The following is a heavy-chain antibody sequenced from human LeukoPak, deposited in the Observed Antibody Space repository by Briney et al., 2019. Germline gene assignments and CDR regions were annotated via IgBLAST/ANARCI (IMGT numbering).Heavy chain of an antibody. CDR1: GFTFSSYA. D-gene: IGHD2-15*01. J-gene: IGHJ4*02. V-gene: IGHV3-23*01. Sequence: GGSLRLSCAASGFTFSSYAMSWVRQAPGKGLEWVSAIRGSGGSTYYADSVKGRFTISRDNSKNTLYLQMNSLRAEDTAVYYCAKVPLGYCSSGTCYLDYWGQGTLVTVSS. CDR3: AKVPLGYCSSGTCYLDY. CDR2: IRGSGGST.